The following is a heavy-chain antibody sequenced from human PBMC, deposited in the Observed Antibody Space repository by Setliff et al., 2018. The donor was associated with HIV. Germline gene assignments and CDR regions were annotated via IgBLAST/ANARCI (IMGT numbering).Heavy chain of an antibody. J-gene: IGHJ6*03. CDR3: ALTGHRLLRGYMDV. D-gene: IGHD2-15*01. V-gene: IGHV4-34*01. CDR1: GGSFSDHY. CDR2: IGHGGSA. Sequence: SETLSLTCVVHGGSFSDHYWTWIRQPPGKGLEWIGEIGHGGSASYNPSLKSRVTMSLDTSKKHFSLNLKSVTAADTAVYYCALTGHRLLRGYMDVWGKGTTVTVSS.